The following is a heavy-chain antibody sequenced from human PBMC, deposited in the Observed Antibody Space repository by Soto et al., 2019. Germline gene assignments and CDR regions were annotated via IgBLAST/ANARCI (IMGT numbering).Heavy chain of an antibody. D-gene: IGHD1-1*01. CDR1: GGSISSYF. V-gene: IGHV4-59*01. CDR3: ARDVYKTPRIFDY. CDR2: IYYTGTT. Sequence: PSETLSLTCTVSGGSISSYFWSWIRQPPGKGLEWIGYIYYTGTTNYNPSLKSRVAISLDTSKTQFSLRLSSVSAADTAVYYCARDVYKTPRIFDYWGQGTLVTVS. J-gene: IGHJ4*02.